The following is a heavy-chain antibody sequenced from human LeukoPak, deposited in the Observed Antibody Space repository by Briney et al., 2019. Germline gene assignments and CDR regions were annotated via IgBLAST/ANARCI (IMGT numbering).Heavy chain of an antibody. CDR1: GFTFSSYG. CDR2: ISYDGSNK. Sequence: PGGSLRLSCAASGFTFSSYGMHWVRQAPGKGLEWVAVISYDGSNKYYADSVKGRFTISRDNSKNTLYLQMNSLRAEDTAVYYCAKDLIAAAGYLDYWGQGTLVTVSS. J-gene: IGHJ4*02. CDR3: AKDLIAAAGYLDY. V-gene: IGHV3-30*18. D-gene: IGHD6-13*01.